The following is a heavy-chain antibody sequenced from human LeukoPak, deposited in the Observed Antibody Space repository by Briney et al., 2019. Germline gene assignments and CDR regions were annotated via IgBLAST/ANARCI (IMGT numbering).Heavy chain of an antibody. V-gene: IGHV4-39*07. CDR2: IYYSGST. CDR3: ARGRRDTVTPGVNFDY. Sequence: PSETLSLTCTVSGGSISSSSYYWGWIRQPPGRGLEWSGSIYYSGSTYYNPSLKSRVTISVDTSKNQFSLKLSSVTAADTAVYYCARGRRDTVTPGVNFDYWGQGTLVTVSS. CDR1: GGSISSSSYY. J-gene: IGHJ4*02. D-gene: IGHD4-17*01.